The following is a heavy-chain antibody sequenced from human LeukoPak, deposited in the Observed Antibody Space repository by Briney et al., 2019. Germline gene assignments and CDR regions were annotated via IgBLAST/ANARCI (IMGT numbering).Heavy chain of an antibody. CDR1: GFTFSSYA. V-gene: IGHV3-23*01. Sequence: GGSLRLSCVGSGFTFSSYAMTWVRQAPGKGLEWVSAIGGRGGSTYYADSVKGRFTITRDNSKNTLYMQMDSLRAEDTAVYYCAKEGGAWGQGTLVTVSS. CDR3: AKEGGA. J-gene: IGHJ5*02. CDR2: IGGRGGST. D-gene: IGHD3-16*01.